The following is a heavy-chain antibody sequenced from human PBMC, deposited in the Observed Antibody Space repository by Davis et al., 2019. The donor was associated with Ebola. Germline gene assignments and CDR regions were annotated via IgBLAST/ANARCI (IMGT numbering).Heavy chain of an antibody. CDR2: LSGSGNHI. CDR1: GYSLTTHA. J-gene: IGHJ5*02. V-gene: IGHV3-23*01. Sequence: GESLKISCEVSGYSLTTHATSWVRLAPGKGLEWVSTLSGSGNHINYADSVKGRFTISRDNSKNTLYLQMNSLRGEDTAVYYCARTIAAAGGWFDPWGQGTLVTVSS. D-gene: IGHD6-13*01. CDR3: ARTIAAAGGWFDP.